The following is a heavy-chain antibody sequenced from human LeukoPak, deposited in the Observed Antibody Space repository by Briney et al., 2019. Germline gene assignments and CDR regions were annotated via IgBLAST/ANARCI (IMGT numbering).Heavy chain of an antibody. D-gene: IGHD1-26*01. CDR1: GFTFSSFW. V-gene: IGHV3-7*03. Sequence: GGSLRLSCAASGFTFSSFWLNWAGQAQGKGREWVASINHNENVNYYVDSVKGRFTISRDNAKNSLYLQMSNLRAEDTAVYYCGRDLGGRSGYWGQGTLVTVSS. CDR2: INHNENVN. J-gene: IGHJ4*02. CDR3: GRDLGGRSGY.